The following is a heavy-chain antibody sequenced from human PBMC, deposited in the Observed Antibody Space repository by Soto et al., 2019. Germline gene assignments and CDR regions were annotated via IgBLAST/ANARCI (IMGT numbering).Heavy chain of an antibody. CDR1: GFTFSRYG. CDR3: ARDDDYEANAFDY. CDR2: IWNDGIRK. V-gene: IGHV3-33*01. J-gene: IGHJ4*02. D-gene: IGHD3-22*01. Sequence: GGSLRLSCAASGFTFSRYGMHWVRQAPGKGLEWVALIWNDGIRKVYVDSVRGRFTISRDNSKNTLDLQMNSLRAEDTAVYYCARDDDYEANAFDYWGPGTMVTVSS.